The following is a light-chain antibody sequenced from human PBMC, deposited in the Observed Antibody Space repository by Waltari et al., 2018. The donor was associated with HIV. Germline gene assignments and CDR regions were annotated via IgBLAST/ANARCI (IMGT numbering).Light chain of an antibody. Sequence: DIQLTQSPSSLSASVRDRVTITCRASQSISNYLNWYQQKPGKAPKLLIYAASSLQSGVPSRFSGSGSGTDFTLTISSLQPEDFATYYCHQSYSPLYTFGQGTRLEIK. J-gene: IGKJ2*01. CDR2: AAS. CDR1: QSISNY. CDR3: HQSYSPLYT. V-gene: IGKV1-39*01.